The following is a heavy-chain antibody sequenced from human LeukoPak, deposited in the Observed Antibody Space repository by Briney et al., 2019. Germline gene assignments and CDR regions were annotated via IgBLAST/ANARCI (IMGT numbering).Heavy chain of an antibody. D-gene: IGHD1-26*01. CDR2: INHSGST. CDR1: GGSFSGYY. J-gene: IGHJ4*02. V-gene: IGHV4-34*01. CDR3: AGTGRDSGSYFSDY. Sequence: SETLSLTCAVYGGSFSGYYWSWIRQPPGKGLEWIGEINHSGSTNYNPSLKSRVTISVDTSKNQFSLKLSSVTAADTAVYYCAGTGRDSGSYFSDYWGQGTLVTVSS.